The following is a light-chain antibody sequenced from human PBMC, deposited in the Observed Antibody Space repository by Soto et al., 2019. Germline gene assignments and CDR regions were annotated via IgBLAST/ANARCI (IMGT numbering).Light chain of an antibody. V-gene: IGLV2-18*02. CDR2: DVS. Sequence: QSVLTQPPSVSGSPGQSVTISCTGTSSDVGSSNGVSWYQQPPGTAPKLMIYDVSNRPSGVPDRFSGSKSGNTASLTISGLQAEDEADYDCSSYTSSSTYVFGPGTKVTVL. J-gene: IGLJ1*01. CDR1: SSDVGSSNG. CDR3: SSYTSSSTYV.